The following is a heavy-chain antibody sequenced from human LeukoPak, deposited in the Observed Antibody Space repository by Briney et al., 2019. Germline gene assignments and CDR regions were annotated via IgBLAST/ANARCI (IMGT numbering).Heavy chain of an antibody. CDR3: ARAVADFWSGYYTPNYFDY. Sequence: ASVKVSCKASGYTFTSYYMHWVRQAPGQGLEWMGIINPSGGSTSYAQKFQGRVTITTDESTSTAYMELSSLRSEDTAVYYCARAVADFWSGYYTPNYFDYWGQGTLVTVSS. V-gene: IGHV1-46*01. D-gene: IGHD3-3*01. J-gene: IGHJ4*02. CDR2: INPSGGST. CDR1: GYTFTSYY.